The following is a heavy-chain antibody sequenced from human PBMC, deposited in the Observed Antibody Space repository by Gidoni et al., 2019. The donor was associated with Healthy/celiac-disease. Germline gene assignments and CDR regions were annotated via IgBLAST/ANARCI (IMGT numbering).Heavy chain of an antibody. V-gene: IGHV4-30-2*01. J-gene: IGHJ4*02. CDR1: GGSISSCGYS. D-gene: IGHD6-13*01. CDR3: ARGYSSSWYPYYFDY. Sequence: QLQLQESGSGLVKPSQTLSLTCAVSGGSISSCGYSWSWIRQPPGKGLEWIGYIYHSGSTYYNPSLKSRVTISVDRSKNQFSLKLSSVTAADTAVYYCARGYSSSWYPYYFDYWGQGTLVTVSS. CDR2: IYHSGST.